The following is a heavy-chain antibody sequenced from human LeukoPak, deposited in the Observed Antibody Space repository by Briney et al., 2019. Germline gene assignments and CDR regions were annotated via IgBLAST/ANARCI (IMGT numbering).Heavy chain of an antibody. D-gene: IGHD1-26*01. CDR1: GFTFSSYA. CDR2: ISYDGSNK. Sequence: GRSLRLSCAASGFTFSSYAMHWVRQAPGKGLEWVAVISYDGSNKYYADSVKGRFTISRDNSKNTLYLQMNSLRAEDTAVYYCARDYSGSYSDAFDIWGQGTMVTVSS. CDR3: ARDYSGSYSDAFDI. V-gene: IGHV3-30-3*01. J-gene: IGHJ3*02.